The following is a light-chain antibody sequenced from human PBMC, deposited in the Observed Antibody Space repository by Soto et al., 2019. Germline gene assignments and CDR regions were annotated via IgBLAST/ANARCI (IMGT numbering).Light chain of an antibody. CDR3: SSYAGRNNLV. CDR2: EVS. Sequence: QSALTQPPSASGSPGQSVTISCTGTSSDVGAYKYVSWYKHHPGKAPKLVIYEVSQRPSGVHDRFSGSKSGNTASLTVSGLQTDDDADYYCSSYAGRNNLVFGGGTKLTVL. J-gene: IGLJ2*01. CDR1: SSDVGAYKY. V-gene: IGLV2-8*01.